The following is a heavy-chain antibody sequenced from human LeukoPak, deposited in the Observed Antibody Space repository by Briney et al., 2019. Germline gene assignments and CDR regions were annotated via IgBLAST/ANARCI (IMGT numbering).Heavy chain of an antibody. V-gene: IGHV1-2*02. J-gene: IGHJ5*02. CDR1: GYTFTDYY. CDR2: INPNSGGT. CDR3: ARGLAEYSSLRVGHNWFDP. Sequence: GASVKVSCKASGYTFTDYYMHWVRQAPGQGLEWMGWINPNSGGTNYAQKFQGRVTMTRDTSISTAYMELSRLRSDDTAVYYCARGLAEYSSLRVGHNWFDPWGQGTLVTVSS. D-gene: IGHD6-6*01.